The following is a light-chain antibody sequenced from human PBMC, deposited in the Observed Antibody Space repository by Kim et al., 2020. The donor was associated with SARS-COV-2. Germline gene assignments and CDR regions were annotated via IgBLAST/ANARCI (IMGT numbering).Light chain of an antibody. CDR2: DVS. J-gene: IGLJ3*02. CDR1: SSDVGGYNY. V-gene: IGLV2-14*03. Sequence: QSALTQPASVSGSPGQSITISCTGTSSDVGGYNYVSWYQQHPGKAPKLMIYDVSNRPSGGSNRFSGSKSGNTASLTISGLQAEDEGDYYCSSYTSSSTWVFGGGTQLTVL. CDR3: SSYTSSSTWV.